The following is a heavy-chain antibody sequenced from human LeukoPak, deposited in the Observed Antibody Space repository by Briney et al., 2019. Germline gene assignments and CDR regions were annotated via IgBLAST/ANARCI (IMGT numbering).Heavy chain of an antibody. J-gene: IGHJ3*02. CDR3: ARDYYDSSGQLHAGAHAFDI. CDR2: IWYDGINK. D-gene: IGHD3-22*01. Sequence: PGGSLRLSCAASGFTFRTFGMHWVRQAPGKGLEWVAIIWYDGINKYCADSVKGRFTISRDNSKNTLYLQMNSLRAEDTAVYYCARDYYDSSGQLHAGAHAFDIWGHGTMVTVSS. V-gene: IGHV3-33*01. CDR1: GFTFRTFG.